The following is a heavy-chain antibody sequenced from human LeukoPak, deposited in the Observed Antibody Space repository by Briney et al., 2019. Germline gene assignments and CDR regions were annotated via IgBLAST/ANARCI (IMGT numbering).Heavy chain of an antibody. CDR1: GFTFSSYA. CDR3: ATWGYYDFWSGYFGPLDAFDI. V-gene: IGHV3-30-3*01. J-gene: IGHJ3*02. CDR2: ISYDGSNK. D-gene: IGHD3-3*01. Sequence: GGSLRLSCAASGFTFSSYAMHWVRQAPGKGLEWVAVISYDGSNKYYADSVKGRFTISRDNSKNTLYLQMNSLRAEDTAVYYCATWGYYDFWSGYFGPLDAFDIWGQGTMVTVSS.